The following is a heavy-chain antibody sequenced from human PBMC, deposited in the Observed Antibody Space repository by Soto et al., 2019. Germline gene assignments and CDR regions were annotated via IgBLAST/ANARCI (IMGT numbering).Heavy chain of an antibody. CDR1: GFTFDDYA. CDR2: ISWSSGNI. Sequence: GGSLRLSCAASGFTFDDYAMHWVRQAPGKGLEWVSGISWSSGNIGYADSVKGRFTISRDNAKNSLYMQMNSLRAEDTALYYCARETEWSPQLWGPGTLVTVSS. V-gene: IGHV3-9*01. CDR3: ARETEWSPQL. D-gene: IGHD2-8*01. J-gene: IGHJ1*01.